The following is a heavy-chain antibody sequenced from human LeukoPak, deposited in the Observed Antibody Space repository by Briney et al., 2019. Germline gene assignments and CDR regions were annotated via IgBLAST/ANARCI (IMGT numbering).Heavy chain of an antibody. V-gene: IGHV1-2*02. CDR3: ARVKKLMPEFEF. CDR2: INPNSGAT. Sequence: ASVKVSCKSSGYTFIDYYTHWVRQAPGQGLEWMGWINPNSGATKYAQKFQGRVSMTRDTSINTAYMDLMNLRSDDTAIFYCARVKKLMPEFEFWGQGTLVTVSS. J-gene: IGHJ4*02. CDR1: GYTFIDYY. D-gene: IGHD2-2*01.